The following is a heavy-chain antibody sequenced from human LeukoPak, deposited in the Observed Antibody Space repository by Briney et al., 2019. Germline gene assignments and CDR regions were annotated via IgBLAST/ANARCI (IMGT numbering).Heavy chain of an antibody. V-gene: IGHV5-51*01. CDR1: GYDFANFW. J-gene: IGHJ3*01. CDR2: IYPGDSDT. CDR3: ATQGTLTPHNAFDV. D-gene: IGHD2-15*01. Sequence: GESLKISCQASGYDFANFWIGWVRQMPGKGLDWMGIIYPGDSDTRYSPSFQGQVTISADKSISTAYLQWTSLKASDTAMYYCATQGTLTPHNAFDVWGQGTMVIVSS.